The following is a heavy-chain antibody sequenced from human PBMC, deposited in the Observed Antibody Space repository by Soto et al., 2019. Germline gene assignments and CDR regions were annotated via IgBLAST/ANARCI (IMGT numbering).Heavy chain of an antibody. CDR1: GFTVNSTY. D-gene: IGHD6-13*01. CDR2: VHSGGNT. CDR3: ARAPYSSSWYTFDP. J-gene: IGHJ5*02. V-gene: IGHV3-66*01. Sequence: DVQLVESGGGLVQPGGSLRLSCAASGFTVNSTYMSWVRQAPGNGLEWVSVVHSGGNTYYADSVKGRFTISRDISKNTLYLQMNSLRAEDTAVYYCARAPYSSSWYTFDPWGQGTLVTVSS.